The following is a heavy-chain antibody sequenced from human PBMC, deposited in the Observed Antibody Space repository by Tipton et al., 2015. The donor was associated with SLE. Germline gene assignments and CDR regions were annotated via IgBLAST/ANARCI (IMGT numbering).Heavy chain of an antibody. Sequence: GSLRLSCAASGFTFSSYGMHWVRQAPGKGLEWVAFIRYDGSNKYYADSVKGRFTISRDNSKNTLYLQMNSLRAEDTAVYYCANAFSSTAMVTWYYYYGMDVWGQGTTVTVSS. CDR1: GFTFSSYG. J-gene: IGHJ6*02. V-gene: IGHV3-30*02. CDR2: IRYDGSNK. D-gene: IGHD5-18*01. CDR3: ANAFSSTAMVTWYYYYGMDV.